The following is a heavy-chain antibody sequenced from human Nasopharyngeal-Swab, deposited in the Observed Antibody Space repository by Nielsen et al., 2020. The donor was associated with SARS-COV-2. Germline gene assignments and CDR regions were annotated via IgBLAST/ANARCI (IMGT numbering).Heavy chain of an antibody. CDR1: GFSFGDYA. CDR2: ISWNSGYI. J-gene: IGHJ4*02. Sequence: GGSLRLSCAASGFSFGDYAMHWVRQPPGKGLEWVSGISWNSGYIGHADSVEGRFTISRDNAKNSLYLQMNSLRPEDTVLYYCVKDGDSGYDYLGYWGQGTLVTVSS. CDR3: VKDGDSGYDYLGY. D-gene: IGHD5-12*01. V-gene: IGHV3-9*01.